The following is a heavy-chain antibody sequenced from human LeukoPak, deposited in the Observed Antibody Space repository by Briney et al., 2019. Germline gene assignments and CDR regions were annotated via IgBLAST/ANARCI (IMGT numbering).Heavy chain of an antibody. CDR1: GFTFSSYW. Sequence: GGSLRLSCAASGFTFSSYWMSWVRQAPGKGLEWVSAISGSGGSTYYADSVKGRFTISRDNSKNTLYLQMNSLRSDDTAVYYCARGPEHYYDSSGYYSGHYYYYYMDVWGKGTTVTISS. CDR2: ISGSGGST. J-gene: IGHJ6*03. CDR3: ARGPEHYYDSSGYYSGHYYYYYMDV. V-gene: IGHV3-23*01. D-gene: IGHD3-22*01.